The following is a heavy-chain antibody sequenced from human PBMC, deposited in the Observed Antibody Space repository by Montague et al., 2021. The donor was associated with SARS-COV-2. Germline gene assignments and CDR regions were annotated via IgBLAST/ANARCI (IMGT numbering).Heavy chain of an antibody. CDR3: ARNGYESVGYYYIYPD. D-gene: IGHD3-22*01. J-gene: IGHJ1*01. V-gene: IGHV4-61*01. CDR2: ISYSGST. Sequence: SETLSLTCTVSGASVRSGNSYWNWIRQPPGKGLEWVGCISYSGSTIYXPSLRSRVTISVDTSKNQLSLKVISATAADTAVYYCARNGYESVGYYYIYPDWGQGTLVTVSS. CDR1: GASVRSGNSY.